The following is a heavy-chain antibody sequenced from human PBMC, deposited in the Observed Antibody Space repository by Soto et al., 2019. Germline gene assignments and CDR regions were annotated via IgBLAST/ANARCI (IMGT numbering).Heavy chain of an antibody. CDR2: IYYNGST. CDR1: DDSINTYY. D-gene: IGHD3-22*01. CDR3: ARDGLDRSGSYYYGMDV. J-gene: IGHJ6*02. V-gene: IGHV4-59*01. Sequence: SETLSLTCTVSDDSINTYYWSWLRQPPGKGLEWIGYIYYNGSTNYNPSLKSRVTISIDTSKSQFSLKLKSVTATDTALYYCARDGLDRSGSYYYGMDVWGQGTTVTVS.